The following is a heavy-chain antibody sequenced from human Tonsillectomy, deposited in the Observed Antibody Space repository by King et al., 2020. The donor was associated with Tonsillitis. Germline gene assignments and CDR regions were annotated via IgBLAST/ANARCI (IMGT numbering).Heavy chain of an antibody. CDR2: ISGSGGST. Sequence: VQLVESGGGLVQPGGSLRLSCAASGFTFSSYAMSWVRQAPGKGLEWVSGISGSGGSTYYTDSVKGRFTISRDNSKDTLYVQMNSLRAEDTAVYYCAKAGGDYDFRYYYYGMDVWGQGTTVTVSS. J-gene: IGHJ6*02. CDR1: GFTFSSYA. D-gene: IGHD4-17*01. V-gene: IGHV3-23*04. CDR3: AKAGGDYDFRYYYYGMDV.